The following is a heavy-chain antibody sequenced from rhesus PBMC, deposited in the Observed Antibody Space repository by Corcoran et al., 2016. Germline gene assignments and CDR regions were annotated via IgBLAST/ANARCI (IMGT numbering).Heavy chain of an antibody. CDR3: ARFRNYVGFDY. D-gene: IGHD1-26*01. Sequence: QVQLQESGPGLVKPSETLSLTCAVSGYSISSNYGSWIRQPPGKGLKLIGYIYGNSGSTYYNPSLKSRVTISTDTSKNQFSLKLGSVTAADTAVYYCARFRNYVGFDYWGQGVLVTVSS. V-gene: IGHV4-147*01. CDR1: GYSISSNY. CDR2: IYGNSGST. J-gene: IGHJ4*01.